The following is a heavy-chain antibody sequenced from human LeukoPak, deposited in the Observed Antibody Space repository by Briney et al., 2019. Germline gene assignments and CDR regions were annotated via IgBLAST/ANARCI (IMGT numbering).Heavy chain of an antibody. V-gene: IGHV1-2*02. J-gene: IGHJ4*02. CDR2: INPNSGGT. CDR1: GYTFTGYY. D-gene: IGHD3-22*01. Sequence: ASVKVSCKASGYTFTGYYMHWVRQAPGQGLEWMGWINPNSGGTNYAQKFQGRVTMTRDTSISTAYMELSRLRSDDTAVYYCARERYYDSSGYYGDLDYWGQGTLVTVSS. CDR3: ARERYYDSSGYYGDLDY.